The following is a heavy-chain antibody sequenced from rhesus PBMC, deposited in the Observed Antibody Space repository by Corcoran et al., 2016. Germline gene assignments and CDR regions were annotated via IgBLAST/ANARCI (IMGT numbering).Heavy chain of an antibody. V-gene: IGHV4-122*02. CDR2: IIYSGST. J-gene: IGHJ4*01. D-gene: IGHD1-44*02. CDR3: ARSSGSYYFDY. CDR1: GRSCSMGYYY. Sequence: VQLQESGPGLVKPAESLSRTCSVSGRSCSMGYYYWCWFRHLPGKGLEWFGYIIYSGSTGYNPSLKSRVTISRDTAKNQFSLRLSSVTAADTAVYYCARSSGSYYFDYWGQGVLVTVSS.